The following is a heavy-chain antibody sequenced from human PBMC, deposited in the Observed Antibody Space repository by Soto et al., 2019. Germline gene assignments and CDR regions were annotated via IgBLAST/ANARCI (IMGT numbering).Heavy chain of an antibody. J-gene: IGHJ4*02. D-gene: IGHD6-6*01. CDR1: GFTFSSYS. Sequence: EVQLVESGGGLVKPGGSLRLSCAASGFTFSSYSMNWVRQAPGKGLEWVSSISSSSSYIYYADSVKGRFTISRDNAKNSLYLQMNSQRAEDTAVYYCARLYSSSSGIDYWGQGTLVTVSS. CDR3: ARLYSSSSGIDY. CDR2: ISSSSSYI. V-gene: IGHV3-21*01.